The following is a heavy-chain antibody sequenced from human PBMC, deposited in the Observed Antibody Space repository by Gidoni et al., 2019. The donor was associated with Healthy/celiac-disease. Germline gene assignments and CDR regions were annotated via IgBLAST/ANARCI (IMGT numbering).Heavy chain of an antibody. CDR2: ISYDGSNK. CDR3: AKDASVSGSYYNPTQPPFFDY. CDR1: GFTFSSYG. J-gene: IGHJ4*02. Sequence: QVQLVESGGGVVQPGRSLRLSCAASGFTFSSYGMHWVRQAPGKGLEWVAVISYDGSNKYYADSVKGRFTISRDNSKNTLYLQMNSLRAEDTAVYYCAKDASVSGSYYNPTQPPFFDYWGQGTLVTVSS. V-gene: IGHV3-30*18. D-gene: IGHD1-26*01.